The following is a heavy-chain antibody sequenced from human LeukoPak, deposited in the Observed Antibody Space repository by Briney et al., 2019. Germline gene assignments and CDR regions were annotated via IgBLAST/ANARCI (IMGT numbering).Heavy chain of an antibody. CDR3: AKELDGYSSGWNYFDY. D-gene: IGHD6-19*01. J-gene: IGHJ4*02. CDR2: ISGSGGST. Sequence: GGSLRLSCAASGFTFSSYAMSWVRQAPGKGLECVSAISGSGGSTFYAHSVKGRFTIYREHSKNTLYLQMNNQRPEDTAVYYCAKELDGYSSGWNYFDYWGQGTLVTVSS. V-gene: IGHV3-23*01. CDR1: GFTFSSYA.